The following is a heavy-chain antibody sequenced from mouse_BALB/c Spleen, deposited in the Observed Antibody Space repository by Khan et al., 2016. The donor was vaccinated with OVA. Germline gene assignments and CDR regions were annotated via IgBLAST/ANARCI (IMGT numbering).Heavy chain of an antibody. Sequence: QVQLQQSGAELAKPGASVKMSCKASGYTFTSYWMHWVKQGPGQGLEWIGYINPSTGYTDYNQKFKDKATLTADKSSSPSYMQLSRLTSEDSAVYYCARAGVYDGYYAWFAYWGQGTLVTVSA. J-gene: IGHJ3*01. CDR1: GYTFTSYW. D-gene: IGHD2-3*01. V-gene: IGHV1-7*01. CDR3: ARAGVYDGYYAWFAY. CDR2: INPSTGYT.